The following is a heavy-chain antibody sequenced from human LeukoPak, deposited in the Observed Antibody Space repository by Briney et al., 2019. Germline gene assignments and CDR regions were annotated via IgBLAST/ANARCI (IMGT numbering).Heavy chain of an antibody. CDR3: ASAPFDPRYYYYHMDV. CDR2: IENSGTT. D-gene: IGHD3-9*01. CDR1: TRSVTSGSYF. Sequence: PQTLSLTSALDTRSVTSGSYFCSWIRHPAGDGLEWLGRIENSGTTKYNPSLKSRVTISQDTSESRFSLRLSSVTAADTAVYYCASAPFDPRYYYYHMDVWGKGTRVTVSS. V-gene: IGHV4-61*02. J-gene: IGHJ6*03.